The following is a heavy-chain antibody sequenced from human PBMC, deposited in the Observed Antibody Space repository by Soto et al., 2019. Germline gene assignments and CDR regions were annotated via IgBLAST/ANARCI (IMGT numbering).Heavy chain of an antibody. D-gene: IGHD6-6*01. CDR1: GGSFSGYY. CDR3: ARRAALYYYYDMDV. CDR2: INHSGST. Sequence: QVQLQQWGAGLLKPSETLSLTCAVYGGSFSGYYWSWIRQPPGKGLEWIGEINHSGSTNYNPSLKSRVTRSVDTSKNQFPLKLSSVAAADTAVYYCARRAALYYYYDMDVWGQGTTVTVSS. V-gene: IGHV4-34*01. J-gene: IGHJ6*02.